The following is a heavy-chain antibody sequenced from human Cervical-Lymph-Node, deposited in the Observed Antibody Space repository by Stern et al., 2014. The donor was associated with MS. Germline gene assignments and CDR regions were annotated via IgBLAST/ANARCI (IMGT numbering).Heavy chain of an antibody. J-gene: IGHJ6*02. CDR3: ARDDTEVWGMDV. V-gene: IGHV1-69*01. D-gene: IGHD3-16*01. CDR2: IIPLFGTA. Sequence: VQLVESGAAVKKPGSSVKVSCKTSGDTFSNYGISWVRQAPGQGLEWMGGIIPLFGTANYAQKFQGRVTITADESTSTVYMELSSLRSEDTAVYYCARDDTEVWGMDVCGQGSTVTVSS. CDR1: GDTFSNYG.